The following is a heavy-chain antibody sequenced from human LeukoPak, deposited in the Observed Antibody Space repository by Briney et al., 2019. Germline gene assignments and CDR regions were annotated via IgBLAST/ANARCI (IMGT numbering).Heavy chain of an antibody. CDR2: ISSSSSYI. CDR3: ARTSITAEKYYYYYGMDV. D-gene: IGHD6-13*01. CDR1: GFTFSSYS. Sequence: GGSLRLSCAASGFTFSSYSMNWVRQAPGKGLEWVSSISSSSSYIYYTESMKGRFTISRDNAKNPLYLQMNSLRAEDTAVYYCARTSITAEKYYYYYGMDVWGQGTTVTVSS. J-gene: IGHJ6*02. V-gene: IGHV3-21*01.